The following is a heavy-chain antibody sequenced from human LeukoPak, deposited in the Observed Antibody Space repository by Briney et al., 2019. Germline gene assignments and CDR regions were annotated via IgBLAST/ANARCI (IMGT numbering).Heavy chain of an antibody. CDR2: IYYSGGT. D-gene: IGHD6-19*01. J-gene: IGHJ6*02. CDR3: ARDLSYSSGRRGCMDV. CDR1: GGSISSYY. V-gene: IGHV4-59*01. Sequence: SETLSLTCTVSGGSISSYYWSWIRQPPGKGLEWIGYIYYSGGTNYNPSLKSRVTISVDTSKNQFSLKLSSVTAADTAVYYCARDLSYSSGRRGCMDVWGQGTTVTVSS.